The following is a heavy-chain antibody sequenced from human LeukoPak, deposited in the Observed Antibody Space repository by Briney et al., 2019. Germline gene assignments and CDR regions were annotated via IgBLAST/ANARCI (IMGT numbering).Heavy chain of an antibody. J-gene: IGHJ5*02. CDR2: IYYSGRT. V-gene: IGHV4-59*01. Sequence: SETLSLTCTVSGGSISSYYWSWIRQPPGKGLEWIGYIYYSGRTNYNPSLKSRVTISVDTSKNQFSLKLSSVTAADTAVYYCARVGLYCSGGSCYPNWFDPWGQGTLVTVSS. CDR3: ARVGLYCSGGSCYPNWFDP. CDR1: GGSISSYY. D-gene: IGHD2-15*01.